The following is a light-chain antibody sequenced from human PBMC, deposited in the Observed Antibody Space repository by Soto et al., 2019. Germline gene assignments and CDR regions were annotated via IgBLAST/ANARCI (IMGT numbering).Light chain of an antibody. CDR2: GAS. CDR3: QQYNNWPTWT. CDR1: QSVRSN. J-gene: IGKJ1*01. Sequence: EIVMTQSPATLSVSPGERATLSCRASQSVRSNLAWYQQKPGQAPRLLIYGASTRAAGIPARFSGRGSGTEFTLTISSLQSEDFAVYYCQQYNNWPTWTFGQGTKVEIK. V-gene: IGKV3-15*01.